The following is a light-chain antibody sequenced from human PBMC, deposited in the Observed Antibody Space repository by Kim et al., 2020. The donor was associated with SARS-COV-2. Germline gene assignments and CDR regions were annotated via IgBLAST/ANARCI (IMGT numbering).Light chain of an antibody. CDR1: QGISSA. V-gene: IGKV1-13*02. J-gene: IGKJ4*01. Sequence: ASVGDRVTITCRASQGISSALAWYQQKPGKAPKLLIYDASSVESGVPSRFSGSGSETDFTLTISSLKPEDFAAYYCRQFNGYPRTFGGGTKVDIK. CDR3: RQFNGYPRT. CDR2: DAS.